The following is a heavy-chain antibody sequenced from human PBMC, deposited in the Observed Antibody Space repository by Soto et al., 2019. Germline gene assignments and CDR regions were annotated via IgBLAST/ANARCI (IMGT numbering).Heavy chain of an antibody. V-gene: IGHV4-30-4*01. J-gene: IGHJ5*02. D-gene: IGHD3-3*01. CDR3: ARAELRFLEWSYSGPTWFDP. CDR2: IYYSGST. CDR1: GGSISSGDYY. Sequence: PSETLSLTCTVSGGSISSGDYYWSWIRQPPGKGLEWIGYIYYSGSTYYNPSLKSRVTISVDTSKNQFSLKLSSVTAADTAVYYCARAELRFLEWSYSGPTWFDPWGQGTLVTVS.